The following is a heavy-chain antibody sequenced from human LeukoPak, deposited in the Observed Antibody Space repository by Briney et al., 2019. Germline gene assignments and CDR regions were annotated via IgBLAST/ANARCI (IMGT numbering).Heavy chain of an antibody. CDR1: GYTFTGYY. Sequence: GASVKVSCKASGYTFTGYYMHWVRQAPGQGLEWMGRINPNSGGTNYAQKFQGRVTMTRDTSISTAYMELSRLRSDDTAVYYCAREEVAANEQQKPIDYWGQGTLVTVSS. J-gene: IGHJ4*02. CDR3: AREEVAANEQQKPIDY. CDR2: INPNSGGT. V-gene: IGHV1-2*06. D-gene: IGHD2-15*01.